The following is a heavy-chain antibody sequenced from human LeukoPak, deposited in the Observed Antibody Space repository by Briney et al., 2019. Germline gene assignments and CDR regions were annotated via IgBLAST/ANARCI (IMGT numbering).Heavy chain of an antibody. Sequence: PGGSLRLSCAASGFTFSSYAMSWVRQAPGKGLEWVSAISGSGGSTYYADSVKGRFTISRDNSKNTLYLQMNSLRAEDTAVYYCAKDRGGRAPYYYYYGTDVWGQGTTVTVSS. V-gene: IGHV3-23*01. D-gene: IGHD3-16*01. CDR1: GFTFSSYA. CDR3: AKDRGGRAPYYYYYGTDV. J-gene: IGHJ6*02. CDR2: ISGSGGST.